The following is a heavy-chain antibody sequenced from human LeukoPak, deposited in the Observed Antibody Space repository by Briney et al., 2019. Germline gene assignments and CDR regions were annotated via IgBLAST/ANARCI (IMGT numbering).Heavy chain of an antibody. CDR2: ISGSGGST. V-gene: IGHV3-23*01. J-gene: IGHJ6*03. Sequence: PGRSLRLSCAASGFTFSSYAMSWVRQAPGKGLEWVSAISGSGGSTYYADSVKGRFTISRDNSKNTLYLQMNSLIAEDTAVYYCAKDLRRSGILINYYYMDVWGKGTTVTVSS. CDR1: GFTFSSYA. CDR3: AKDLRRSGILINYYYMDV. D-gene: IGHD3-10*01.